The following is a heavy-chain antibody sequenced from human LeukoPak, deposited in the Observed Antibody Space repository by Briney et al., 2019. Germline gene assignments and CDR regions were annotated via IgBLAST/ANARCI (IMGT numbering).Heavy chain of an antibody. J-gene: IGHJ4*02. CDR3: AREPMVRGVISLFDY. Sequence: SETLSLTCTVSGGSISSGSYYWSWIRQPAGKGLEWIGRIYTSGSTNYNPSLKSRVTISVDTSKNQSSLKLSSVTAADTAVYYCAREPMVRGVISLFDYWGQGTLVTVSS. CDR1: GGSISSGSYY. CDR2: IYTSGST. D-gene: IGHD3-10*01. V-gene: IGHV4-61*02.